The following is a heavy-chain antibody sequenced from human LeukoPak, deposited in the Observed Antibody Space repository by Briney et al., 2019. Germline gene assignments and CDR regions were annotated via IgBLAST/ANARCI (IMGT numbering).Heavy chain of an antibody. CDR3: AGGVQDYGGNSEFDY. CDR1: GFTFSSYG. J-gene: IGHJ4*02. Sequence: GGSLRLSCAASGFTFSSYGMHWVRQAPGKGLEWVAVIWYDGSNKYYADSVKGRFTISRDNSKNTLYLQMNSLRAEDTAVYYCAGGVQDYGGNSEFDYWGQGTLVTVSS. CDR2: IWYDGSNK. V-gene: IGHV3-33*01. D-gene: IGHD4-23*01.